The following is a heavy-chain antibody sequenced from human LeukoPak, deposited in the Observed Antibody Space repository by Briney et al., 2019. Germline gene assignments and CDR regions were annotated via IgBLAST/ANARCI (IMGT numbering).Heavy chain of an antibody. J-gene: IGHJ2*01. CDR1: GGSISSGSYY. Sequence: PSQTLSLTCTVSGGSISSGSYYWSWIRQPAGKGLEWIGRIYTSGSTNYNPSLKSRVTISVDTSKNQFSLKLSSVTAADTAVYYCARVYYSSSYDYWYFDLWGRGTLVTVSS. CDR2: IYTSGST. CDR3: ARVYYSSSYDYWYFDL. V-gene: IGHV4-61*02. D-gene: IGHD6-13*01.